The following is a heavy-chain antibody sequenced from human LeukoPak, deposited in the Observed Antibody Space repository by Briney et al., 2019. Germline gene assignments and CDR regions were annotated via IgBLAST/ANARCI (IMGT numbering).Heavy chain of an antibody. J-gene: IGHJ6*03. V-gene: IGHV3-30*04. CDR1: GFTFSSYA. D-gene: IGHD6-13*01. Sequence: GRSLRLSCAASGFTFSSYAMHWVRQAPGKGLEGVAVISYDGSNKYYADSVKGRFTISRDNSKNTLYLQMNSLRAEDTAVYYCARSGSWGEFYYYYMDVWGKGTTVTVSS. CDR3: ARSGSWGEFYYYYMDV. CDR2: ISYDGSNK.